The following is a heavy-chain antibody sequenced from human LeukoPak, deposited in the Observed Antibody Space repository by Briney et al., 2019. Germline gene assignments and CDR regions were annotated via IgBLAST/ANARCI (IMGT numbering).Heavy chain of an antibody. V-gene: IGHV3-30*18. CDR3: AKATSPYDYVWGTSD. CDR2: TSYNGRES. CDR1: DITFSSYG. Sequence: GGSLRLSCEASDITFSSYGMHWVRQAPGKGLEWVAVTSYNGRESYYVDSVKGRFTISRDNSKNTLYLQMNSVTTDDTAVYYCAKATSPYDYVWGTSDWGQGTLVTVSS. D-gene: IGHD3-16*01. J-gene: IGHJ4*02.